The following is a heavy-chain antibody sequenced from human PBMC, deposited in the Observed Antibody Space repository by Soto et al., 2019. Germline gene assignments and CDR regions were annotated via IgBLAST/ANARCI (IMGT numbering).Heavy chain of an antibody. V-gene: IGHV4-61*08. CDR1: GGSISSGGYY. CDR2: IYYSGST. J-gene: IGHJ6*03. Sequence: SETLSLTCTVSGGSISSGGYYWSWIRQHPGKGLEWIGYIYYSGSTNHNPSLKSRVTISVDTSENQFSLKLSSVTAADTAVYYCAREIVLGVPAANVYMDVWGKGTMVTVSS. D-gene: IGHD2-2*01. CDR3: AREIVLGVPAANVYMDV.